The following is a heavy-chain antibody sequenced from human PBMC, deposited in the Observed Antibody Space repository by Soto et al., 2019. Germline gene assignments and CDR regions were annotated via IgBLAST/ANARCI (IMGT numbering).Heavy chain of an antibody. CDR2: IKSKTDGGTT. Sequence: GGSLRLSCAASGFTFSNAWMSWVRQAPGKGLEWVGRIKSKTDGGTTDYAAPVKGRFTISRDDSKYTLYLQMNSLKTEDTAVYYCTIGYCSGGSCYDAFDIWGQGTMVTVSS. CDR1: GFTFSNAW. CDR3: TIGYCSGGSCYDAFDI. V-gene: IGHV3-15*01. J-gene: IGHJ3*02. D-gene: IGHD2-15*01.